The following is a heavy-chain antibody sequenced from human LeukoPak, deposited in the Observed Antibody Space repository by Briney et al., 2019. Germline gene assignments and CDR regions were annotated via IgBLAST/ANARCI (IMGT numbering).Heavy chain of an antibody. CDR3: ARGVSYYDFWSGYYRPYFQH. D-gene: IGHD3-3*01. V-gene: IGHV4-59*12. CDR1: GGSISSYY. CDR2: SYSSGRSP. J-gene: IGHJ1*01. Sequence: SETLSLTCTVSGGSISSYYWSWIRQSPGKGLEWIGYSYSSGRSPSYNPSFKSRVTISVDTSKNQFSLKLSSVTAADTAVYYCARGVSYYDFWSGYYRPYFQHWGQGTLVTVSS.